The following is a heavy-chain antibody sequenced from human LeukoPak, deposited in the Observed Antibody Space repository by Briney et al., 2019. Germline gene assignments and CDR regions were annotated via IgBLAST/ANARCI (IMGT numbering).Heavy chain of an antibody. V-gene: IGHV1-69*02. J-gene: IGHJ6*03. D-gene: IGHD2-2*02. CDR3: AIRPLDCSSTSCYTEAYYYMDV. CDR2: IIPILGIA. Sequence: SVKVSCKASGGTFSSYTISWVRQAPGQGLEWMGRIIPILGIANYAQKFQGRVTITADKSTSTAYRELSSLRSEDTAVYYCAIRPLDCSSTSCYTEAYYYMDVCGKGTTVTVSS. CDR1: GGTFSSYT.